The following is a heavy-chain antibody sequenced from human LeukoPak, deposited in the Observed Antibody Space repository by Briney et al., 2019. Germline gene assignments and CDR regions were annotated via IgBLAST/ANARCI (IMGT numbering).Heavy chain of an antibody. J-gene: IGHJ4*02. V-gene: IGHV3-7*01. Sequence: PGGSLRLSCAASGFTFSRHWMSWVRQAPGKGPEWVASIKEDGSEKYYAGSVWGRFTISRDNAKSSMYLQMNSLRAEDTAVYYCARDGRWGQGTLVSVSS. CDR1: GFTFSRHW. CDR2: IKEDGSEK. CDR3: ARDGR.